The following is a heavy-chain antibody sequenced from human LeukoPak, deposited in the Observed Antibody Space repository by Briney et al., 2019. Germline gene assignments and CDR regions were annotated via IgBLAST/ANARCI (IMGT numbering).Heavy chain of an antibody. J-gene: IGHJ6*03. CDR1: GFTFSSYG. CDR3: AKGGGGGSPSPYYYYMDV. Sequence: GSLRLSCAASGFTFSSYGMHWVRQAPGKGLEWVAFIRYDGSNKYYADSVKGRFTISRDNSKNTLYLQMNSLRAEDTAVYYRAKGGGGGSPSPYYYYMDVWGKGTTVTVSS. D-gene: IGHD2-15*01. CDR2: IRYDGSNK. V-gene: IGHV3-30*02.